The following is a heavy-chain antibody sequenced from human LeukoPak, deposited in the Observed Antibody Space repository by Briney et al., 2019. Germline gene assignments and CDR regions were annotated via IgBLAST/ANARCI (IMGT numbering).Heavy chain of an antibody. CDR3: ANMRPYGTGWAGGFDY. J-gene: IGHJ4*02. Sequence: GGSLRLSCAASGFTFSSYAMSWVRQAPGKGLEWVSAISGSGGSTYYADSVKGRFTISRDNFKATLSLQMNSLRAEDTAVYFCANMRPYGTGWAGGFDYWGQGTLVTVSS. V-gene: IGHV3-23*01. D-gene: IGHD6-25*01. CDR1: GFTFSSYA. CDR2: ISGSGGST.